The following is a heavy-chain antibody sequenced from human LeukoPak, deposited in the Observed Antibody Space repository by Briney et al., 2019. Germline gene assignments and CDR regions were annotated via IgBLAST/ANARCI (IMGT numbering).Heavy chain of an antibody. CDR3: ARGGGLYYDILTGYLEGWFDP. D-gene: IGHD3-9*01. J-gene: IGHJ5*02. CDR1: GFTFSSYS. V-gene: IGHV3-21*01. Sequence: GGSLRLSCAASGFTFSSYSMNWVRQAPGKGLEWVSSISRSSSYIYYADSVEGRFTISRDNAKNSLYLQMNSLRAEDTAVYYCARGGGLYYDILTGYLEGWFDPWGQGTLVTVSS. CDR2: ISRSSSYI.